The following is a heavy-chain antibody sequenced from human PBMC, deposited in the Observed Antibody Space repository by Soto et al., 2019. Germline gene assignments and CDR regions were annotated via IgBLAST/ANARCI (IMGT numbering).Heavy chain of an antibody. CDR3: ARAVQIVVVTLDV. Sequence: GGSLRLSCAASGFTFSSYGMHWVRQAPGKGLEWVAVIWYDGSNKYYADSVKGRFTISRDNSKNTLYLQMNSLRAEDTAVYYCARAVQIVVVTLDVWGQGTTVTVSS. D-gene: IGHD2-21*02. CDR2: IWYDGSNK. CDR1: GFTFSSYG. J-gene: IGHJ6*02. V-gene: IGHV3-33*01.